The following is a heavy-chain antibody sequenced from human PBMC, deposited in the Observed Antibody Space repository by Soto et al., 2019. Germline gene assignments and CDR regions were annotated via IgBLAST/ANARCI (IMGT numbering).Heavy chain of an antibody. CDR2: IYHSGST. V-gene: IGHV4-30-2*01. Sequence: QLQLQESGSGLVKPSQTLSLTCAVSGGSISSGGYSWSWIRQPPGKGLEWIGYIYHSGSTYYNPSLKSRVTLSVDRSKNQCSLKLSSVTAADTAVYYCARFLIFGSYYDYWGQGTLVTVSS. CDR3: ARFLIFGSYYDY. J-gene: IGHJ4*02. D-gene: IGHD2-21*02. CDR1: GGSISSGGYS.